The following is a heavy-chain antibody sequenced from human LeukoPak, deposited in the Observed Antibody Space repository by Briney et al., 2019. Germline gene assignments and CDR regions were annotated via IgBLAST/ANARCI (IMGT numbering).Heavy chain of an antibody. CDR3: ARALLYYDSSGYYAY. CDR2: IIPIFGTA. CDR1: GGTFSSYA. V-gene: IGHV1-69*05. Sequence: ASVKVSCKASGGTFSSYAISWVRQAPGQGLEWMERIIPIFGTANYAQKFQGRVTITTDESTSTAYMELSSLRSEDTAVYYCARALLYYDSSGYYAYWGQGTLVTVSS. D-gene: IGHD3-22*01. J-gene: IGHJ4*02.